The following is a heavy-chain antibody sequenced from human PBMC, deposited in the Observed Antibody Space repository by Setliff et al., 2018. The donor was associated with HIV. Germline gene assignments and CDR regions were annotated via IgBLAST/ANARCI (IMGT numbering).Heavy chain of an antibody. D-gene: IGHD3-10*01. Sequence: SETLSLTCTVSGGSISSSSYYWGWIRRPPGKGLEWIGSIYYSGSTYYNPSLKSRVTISVDTSKNQFSLKLSSVTAADTAVYYCARHGLLWFGAGYNWFDPWGQGTLVTVSS. J-gene: IGHJ5*02. CDR2: IYYSGST. CDR1: GGSISSSSYY. CDR3: ARHGLLWFGAGYNWFDP. V-gene: IGHV4-39*01.